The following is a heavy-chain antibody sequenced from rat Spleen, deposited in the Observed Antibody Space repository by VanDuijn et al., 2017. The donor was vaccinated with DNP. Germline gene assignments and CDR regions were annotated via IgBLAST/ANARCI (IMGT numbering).Heavy chain of an antibody. CDR1: GFTISDYG. CDR3: AKATNNWDWYFDF. J-gene: IGHJ1*01. Sequence: EVQLVETGGGLVQPGRFMKLSCAASGFTISDYGMAWVLQAPTEGLEWIASISYDGYSAYYRDSVKGRFSISRDNAKSTLYLQMESLRSEDTATYYCAKATNNWDWYFDFWGPGTMVTVSS. V-gene: IGHV5-20*01. D-gene: IGHD1-10*01. CDR2: ISYDGYSA.